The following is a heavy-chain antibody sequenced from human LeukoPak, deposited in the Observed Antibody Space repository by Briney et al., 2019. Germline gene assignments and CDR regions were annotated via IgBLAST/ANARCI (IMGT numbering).Heavy chain of an antibody. CDR3: AKGYTGSYKD. D-gene: IGHD1-26*01. CDR2: IGDTGSST. CDR1: GFTFSSYA. V-gene: IGHV3-23*01. Sequence: PGGSLRLSCAASGFTFSSYAMSWVRQAPGKGLEWVSAIGDTGSSTHYADSVKGRFTISGDNSKNTLYLQMNSLRAEDTAVYFCAKGYTGSYKDWGQGTLVTVSS. J-gene: IGHJ4*02.